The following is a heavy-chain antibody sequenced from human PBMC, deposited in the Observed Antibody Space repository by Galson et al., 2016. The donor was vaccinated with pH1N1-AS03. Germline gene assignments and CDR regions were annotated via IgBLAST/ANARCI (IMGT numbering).Heavy chain of an antibody. CDR1: GGSMKTGIHY. D-gene: IGHD1-26*01. Sequence: SETLSLTCTVSGGSMKTGIHYWSWIRQPAGRGLEWIGEINHSGNTNYNPSLKSRVTISVDTSKNQFSLKLTSVTAADTAVYYCARKRYYANFDYWGQGTLVIVSS. J-gene: IGHJ4*02. V-gene: IGHV4-61*10. CDR3: ARKRYYANFDY. CDR2: INHSGNT.